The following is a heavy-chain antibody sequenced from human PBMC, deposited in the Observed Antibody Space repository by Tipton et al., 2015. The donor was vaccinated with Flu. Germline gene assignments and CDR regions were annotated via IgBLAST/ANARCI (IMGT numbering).Heavy chain of an antibody. D-gene: IGHD2-8*02. J-gene: IGHJ4*02. CDR1: GGSISSYY. CDR2: IYYSGTS. CDR3: ATIGGVYRLEH. Sequence: TLSLTCTVSGGSISSYYWTWIRQPPAKGLEYIGYIYYSGTSNYNPSLKRRLSISVDTSKSQFSLTLKAVTAAGTAVYYCATIGGVYRLEHWGQGTLVTVSS. V-gene: IGHV4-59*07.